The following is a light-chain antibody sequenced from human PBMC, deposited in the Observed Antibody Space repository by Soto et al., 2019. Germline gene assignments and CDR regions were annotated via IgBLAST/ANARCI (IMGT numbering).Light chain of an antibody. CDR2: GAS. CDR3: QQYNNWPLT. V-gene: IGKV3-15*01. J-gene: IGKJ4*01. CDR1: QSVRNN. Sequence: EIVMTQSPATLSVSPGERAKFSCRASQSVRNNLAWFQQKPGQAARLLIYGASTRATGIPARFSGSGSGTEFTLTISRLQSEDFAVYYCQQYNNWPLTFGGGSKVEIK.